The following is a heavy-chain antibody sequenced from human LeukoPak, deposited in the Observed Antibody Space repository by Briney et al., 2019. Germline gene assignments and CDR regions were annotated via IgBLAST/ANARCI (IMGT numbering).Heavy chain of an antibody. J-gene: IGHJ3*02. D-gene: IGHD3-22*01. Sequence: PGGSLRLSCAVSGFTFSSYSMNWVRQAPGKGLEWVSSISSSSSYIYYADSVKGRFTISRDNAKNSLYLQMNSLRAEDTAVYYCASNYYDSSGYIDAFDIWGQGTMVTVSS. CDR2: ISSSSSYI. V-gene: IGHV3-21*01. CDR3: ASNYYDSSGYIDAFDI. CDR1: GFTFSSYS.